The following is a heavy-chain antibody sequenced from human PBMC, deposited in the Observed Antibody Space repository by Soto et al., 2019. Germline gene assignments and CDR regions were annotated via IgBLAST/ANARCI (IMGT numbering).Heavy chain of an antibody. CDR3: AREPPPSAAAGPFDY. D-gene: IGHD6-13*01. CDR2: INPNSGGT. CDR1: GYTFTSYA. J-gene: IGHJ4*02. V-gene: IGHV1-2*04. Sequence: GASVKVSCKASGYTFTSYAMHWVRQAPGQGLEWMGWINPNSGGTNYAQKFQGWVTMTRDTSISTAYMELSRLRSDDTAVYYCAREPPPSAAAGPFDYWGQGTLVTVSS.